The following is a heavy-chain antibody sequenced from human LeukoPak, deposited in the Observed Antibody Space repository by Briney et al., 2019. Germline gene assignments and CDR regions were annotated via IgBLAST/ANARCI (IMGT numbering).Heavy chain of an antibody. J-gene: IGHJ4*02. V-gene: IGHV1-2*02. CDR2: FNPNSGGT. Sequence: GASVKVSCKASGYTFTGYYMHWVRQAPGQGLEWMGWFNPNSGGTNYAQEFQGRVTMTRDTSISTAYMELSRLRSDDTAVYYCARRLYYYDSSAQFDYWGQGTLVTVSS. D-gene: IGHD3-22*01. CDR1: GYTFTGYY. CDR3: ARRLYYYDSSAQFDY.